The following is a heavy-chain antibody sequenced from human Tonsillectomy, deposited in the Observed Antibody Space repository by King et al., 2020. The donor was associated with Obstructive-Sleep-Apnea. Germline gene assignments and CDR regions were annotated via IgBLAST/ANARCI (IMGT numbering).Heavy chain of an antibody. CDR2: ISGTADIT. CDR3: AKPWVYGSGKDTADI. J-gene: IGHJ3*02. CDR1: GCTFRSYI. V-gene: IGHV3-23*04. Sequence: VQLVESGGGLVQPGGSLRLSCAASGCTFRSYIMSWVRQAPGKVLEWVSAISGTADITLYADSIKGRLTISRDNSKNTLYLQMNSLRAEDTAVYYCAKPWVYGSGKDTADIWGQGTMVTVSS. D-gene: IGHD3-10*01.